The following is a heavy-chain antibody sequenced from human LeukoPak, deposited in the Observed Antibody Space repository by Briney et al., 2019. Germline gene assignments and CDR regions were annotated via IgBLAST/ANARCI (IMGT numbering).Heavy chain of an antibody. D-gene: IGHD2-21*02. J-gene: IGHJ6*02. CDR3: ARAEGDDYYYYYGMDV. CDR1: GGSISSSNW. CDR2: IYHSGST. Sequence: SETLSLTCAVSGGSISSSNWWSWVRQPPGKGLEWIGEIYHSGSTNYNPSLKSRVTISVDKSENQFSLKLSSVTAADTAVYYCARAEGDDYYYYYGMDVWGQGTTVTVSS. V-gene: IGHV4-4*02.